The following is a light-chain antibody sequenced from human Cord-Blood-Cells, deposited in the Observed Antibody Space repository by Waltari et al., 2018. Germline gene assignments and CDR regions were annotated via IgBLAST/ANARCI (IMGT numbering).Light chain of an antibody. J-gene: IGLJ3*02. CDR2: RNN. CDR3: AAWDDSLSGWV. V-gene: IGLV1-47*01. Sequence: QSVLTHPPSASGTPPHRLTIPSSASRSHPASHSLHCYPQLPGTAPKLLIYRNNQRPSGVPDRFSGSKSGTSASLAISGLRSEDEADYYCAAWDDSLSGWVFGGGTKLTVL. CDR1: RSHPASHS.